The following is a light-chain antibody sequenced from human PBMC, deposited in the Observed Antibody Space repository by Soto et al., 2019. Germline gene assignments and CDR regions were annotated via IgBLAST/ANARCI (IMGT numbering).Light chain of an antibody. J-gene: IGLJ1*01. V-gene: IGLV2-14*01. Sequence: QSALTQPASVSGSPGQSITISCTGTSSDVGGYNYVSWYQQHPGKAPKLMIYEVSNRPSGVSHRFSGSKSGNTASLTIFGLQAEDEADYYCSSCTSSTPWVFGPGTKVPS. CDR3: SSCTSSTPWV. CDR1: SSDVGGYNY. CDR2: EVS.